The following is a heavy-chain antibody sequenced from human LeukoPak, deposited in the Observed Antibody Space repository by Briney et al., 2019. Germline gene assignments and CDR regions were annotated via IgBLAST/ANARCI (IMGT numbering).Heavy chain of an antibody. J-gene: IGHJ4*02. Sequence: PAQTLSLTCTVSGGSISSGGYYWSWIGQHPGKGLEWIVYIYYSGSTYYNPSLKSRVTISVDTSKNQFSLKLSSVTAADTAVYYCARGPPFSSGWYDYWGQGTLVTVSS. CDR1: GGSISSGGYY. V-gene: IGHV4-31*03. CDR2: IYYSGST. CDR3: ARGPPFSSGWYDY. D-gene: IGHD6-19*01.